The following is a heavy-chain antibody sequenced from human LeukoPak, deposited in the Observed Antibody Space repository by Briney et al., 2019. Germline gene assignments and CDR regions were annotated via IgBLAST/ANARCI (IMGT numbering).Heavy chain of an antibody. CDR3: ARDRYDILTGFSAIYYYGMDV. CDR2: ISSSSYI. V-gene: IGHV3-21*01. D-gene: IGHD3-9*01. Sequence: KSGGSLRLSCAASGFTFSSYSMNWVRQAPGKGLEWVSSISSSSYIYYADSVKGRFTISRDNAKNSLYLQMNSLRAEDTAVYYCARDRYDILTGFSAIYYYGMDVWGQGTTVTVSS. CDR1: GFTFSSYS. J-gene: IGHJ6*02.